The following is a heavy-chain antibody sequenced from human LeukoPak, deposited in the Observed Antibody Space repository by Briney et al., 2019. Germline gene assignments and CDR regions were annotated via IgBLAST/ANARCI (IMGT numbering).Heavy chain of an antibody. J-gene: IGHJ3*02. Sequence: QTGRSLRLSCAASGFTFSSYGMHWVRQAPGKGLEWVAVILYDGSNKYYADSVKGRFTISRDNSKNTLYLQMNSLRAEDTAVYYCAKADYYGDYGRRDAFDIWGQGTTVTVSS. CDR2: ILYDGSNK. V-gene: IGHV3-30*18. CDR3: AKADYYGDYGRRDAFDI. CDR1: GFTFSSYG. D-gene: IGHD4-17*01.